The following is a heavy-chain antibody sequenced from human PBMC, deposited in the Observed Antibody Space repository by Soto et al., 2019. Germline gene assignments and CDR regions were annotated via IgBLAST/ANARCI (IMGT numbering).Heavy chain of an antibody. V-gene: IGHV4-30-4*01. CDR2: MYYNGNT. Sequence: QVQLQESGPGLVKASQTLSLTCTVSGDSISSDDHYWSWIRQSPGKGLEWIGYMYYNGNTYYNPSLKSRVTISIDTSKNQLSLNLSSVTAADTAVYYCARDRVSTSSGLDPWGQGTLVTVSS. CDR1: GDSISSDDHY. J-gene: IGHJ5*02. D-gene: IGHD6-6*01. CDR3: ARDRVSTSSGLDP.